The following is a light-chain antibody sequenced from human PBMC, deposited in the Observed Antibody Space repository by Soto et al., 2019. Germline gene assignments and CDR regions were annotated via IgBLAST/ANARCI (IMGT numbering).Light chain of an antibody. CDR2: AAS. Sequence: QVTQSPPSLSASVGDRVTITCRASRSIGNNLNWYQQRPGKAPQLLIYAASSLQSGVPSRFSGSSSGTDFTLTINGLQPEDFATYYCQQSFSPHIAFGQGTRL. CDR3: QQSFSPHIA. CDR1: RSIGNN. V-gene: IGKV1-39*01. J-gene: IGKJ5*01.